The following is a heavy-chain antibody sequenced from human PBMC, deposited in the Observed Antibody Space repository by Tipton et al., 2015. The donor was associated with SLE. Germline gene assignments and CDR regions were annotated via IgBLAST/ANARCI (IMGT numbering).Heavy chain of an antibody. CDR3: AKGGVQLWSPSMDV. CDR2: ISSSSSYT. J-gene: IGHJ6*03. CDR1: GFTFSSYE. D-gene: IGHD5-18*01. Sequence: SLRLSCAASGFTFSSYEMNWVRQAPGKGLEWVSYISSSSSYTNYADSVKGRFTISRDNAKNSLYLQMNSLRAEDTAVYYCAKGGVQLWSPSMDVWGKGTTVTVSS. V-gene: IGHV3-48*03.